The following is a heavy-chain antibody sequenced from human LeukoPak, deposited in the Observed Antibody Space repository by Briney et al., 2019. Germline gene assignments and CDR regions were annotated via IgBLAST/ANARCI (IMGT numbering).Heavy chain of an antibody. CDR1: GGSISSGGYY. V-gene: IGHV4-30-2*01. Sequence: SQTLSLTCTVSGGSISSGGYYWSWLRQPPGKGLGWSGYIYHSGSTYYNPSLKSRVTISVDRSKNQFSLKLSSVTAADTAVYYCARIIPLDGILDYWGQGTLVTVSS. CDR3: ARIIPLDGILDY. J-gene: IGHJ4*02. CDR2: IYHSGST. D-gene: IGHD2-21*01.